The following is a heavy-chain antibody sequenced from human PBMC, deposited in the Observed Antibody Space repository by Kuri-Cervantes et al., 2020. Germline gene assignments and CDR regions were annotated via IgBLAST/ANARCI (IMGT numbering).Heavy chain of an antibody. V-gene: IGHV1-18*01. D-gene: IGHD6-13*01. CDR2: ISAYNGNT. Sequence: ASVKVSCKASGYTFTSYGISWVRQAPGQGLGWMGWISAYNGNTKYAQKFQGRVTMTRNTSISTAYMELSSLRSEDTAVYYCARGSSWMVDYWGQGTLVTVSS. CDR3: ARGSSWMVDY. CDR1: GYTFTSYG. J-gene: IGHJ4*02.